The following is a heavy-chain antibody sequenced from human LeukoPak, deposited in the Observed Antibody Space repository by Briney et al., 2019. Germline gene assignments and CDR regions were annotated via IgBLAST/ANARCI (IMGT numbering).Heavy chain of an antibody. CDR1: GFTFSSYG. CDR3: AKDRLSGSYYDGAFDI. V-gene: IGHV3-30*18. CDR2: ISYDGSNK. J-gene: IGHJ3*02. D-gene: IGHD1-26*01. Sequence: PGGSLRLSCAASGFTFSSYGMHWVRQAPGKGLEWVAVISYDGSNKYYADSVKGRFTISRDNSKNTLYLQMNSLRAEDTAVYYCAKDRLSGSYYDGAFDIWGQGTMVTVSS.